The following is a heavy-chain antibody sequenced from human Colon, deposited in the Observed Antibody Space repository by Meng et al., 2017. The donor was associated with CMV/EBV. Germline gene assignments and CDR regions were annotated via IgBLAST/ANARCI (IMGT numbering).Heavy chain of an antibody. CDR3: ARGTQYSDFWSGFPY. Sequence: GGSLRLSCAASGFIFGDYAMTWVRQAPGKGLEWVASIIGSSFYTYYADSVKGRFTISRDNSRNMIDLQMSNLTAEDTALYYCARGTQYSDFWSGFPYWGHGTLVTVSS. J-gene: IGHJ4*01. V-gene: IGHV3-23*01. D-gene: IGHD3-3*01. CDR2: IIGSSFYT. CDR1: GFIFGDYA.